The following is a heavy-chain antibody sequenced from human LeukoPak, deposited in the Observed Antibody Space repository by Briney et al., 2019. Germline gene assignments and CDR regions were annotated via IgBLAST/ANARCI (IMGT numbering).Heavy chain of an antibody. CDR1: CGSISSSSYY. J-gene: IGHJ4*02. V-gene: IGHV4-39*02. Sequence: SEPLSLTSPVSCGSISSSSYYWGWIRPPPGKGLEWIGSIYYSGSTYYNPSLKSRVTISVDTSTNTFSLKLSSVTAADTAVYYCARPMKMSSSWYPYYFDYWGQGTRVTVSP. CDR3: ARPMKMSSSWYPYYFDY. CDR2: IYYSGST. D-gene: IGHD6-13*01.